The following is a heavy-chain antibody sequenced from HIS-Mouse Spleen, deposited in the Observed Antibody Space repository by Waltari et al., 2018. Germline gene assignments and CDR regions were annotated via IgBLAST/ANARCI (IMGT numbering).Heavy chain of an antibody. CDR2: IYYIGRT. Sequence: QLQLQESGPGLVKPSETLSLTCTVSGGSISSSSYYWGWIRQPPGKGLEWIGSIYYIGRTYHKPSLKSRVTTSVATSKNQFSLKLSSVTAADTAVYYCAREIPYSSSWYDWYFDLWGRGTLVTVSS. D-gene: IGHD6-13*01. CDR1: GGSISSSSYY. J-gene: IGHJ2*01. CDR3: AREIPYSSSWYDWYFDL. V-gene: IGHV4-39*07.